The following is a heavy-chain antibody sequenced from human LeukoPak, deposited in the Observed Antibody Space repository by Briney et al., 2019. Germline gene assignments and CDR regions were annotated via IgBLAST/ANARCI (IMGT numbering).Heavy chain of an antibody. Sequence: GGSLRLSCAASGFTFSSYWMHWVRQAPGKGLVWVSRINSDGSSTSYADSVKGRFTISRDNAKNTLYLQMNSLRAEDTAVYYCARSHCGGDCYSGYFQHWGQGTLVAVSS. CDR1: GFTFSSYW. CDR2: INSDGSST. CDR3: ARSHCGGDCYSGYFQH. D-gene: IGHD2-21*02. J-gene: IGHJ1*01. V-gene: IGHV3-74*01.